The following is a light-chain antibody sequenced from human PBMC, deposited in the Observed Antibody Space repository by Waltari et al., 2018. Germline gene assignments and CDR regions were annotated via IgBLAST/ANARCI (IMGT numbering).Light chain of an antibody. CDR1: SSDVGSYNR. CDR2: EVS. Sequence: QSALTQPPSVSGSHGQSVTLPCTGTSSDVGSYNRVSWYQQPPGTAPKLMIYEVSNRPSGVPDRFSGSKSGNTASLTISGLQAEDEADYYCSLYTSSSTWVFGGGTKLTVL. J-gene: IGLJ2*01. CDR3: SLYTSSSTWV. V-gene: IGLV2-18*01.